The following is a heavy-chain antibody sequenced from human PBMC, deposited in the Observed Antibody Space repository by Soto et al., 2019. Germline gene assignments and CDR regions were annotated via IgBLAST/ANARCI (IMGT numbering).Heavy chain of an antibody. CDR2: INHSGST. Sequence: SETLSLTCAVYGGSFSGYYWSWIRQPPGKGLEWIGEINHSGSTNYNPSLKSRVTISVDTSKNQFSLKLSSVTAADTAVYYCARGFFGTTDIVATIPRVLNYYYMDVWGKGTTVTVSS. D-gene: IGHD5-12*01. CDR1: GGSFSGYY. J-gene: IGHJ6*03. CDR3: ARGFFGTTDIVATIPRVLNYYYMDV. V-gene: IGHV4-34*01.